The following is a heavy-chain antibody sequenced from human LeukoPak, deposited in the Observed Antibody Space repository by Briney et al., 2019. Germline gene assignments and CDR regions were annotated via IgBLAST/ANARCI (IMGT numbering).Heavy chain of an antibody. Sequence: GGSLRLSCAASGFPFSTSGMSWVRQAPGKGLEWVSAISGSGGRTYYADSVKGRFTISRDNSKNTLYLQMNSLRAEDTAVYYCAKDGFVPPPHISSSGRPYYFDYWGQGTLVTVSS. J-gene: IGHJ4*02. CDR1: GFPFSTSG. V-gene: IGHV3-23*01. D-gene: IGHD6-13*01. CDR2: ISGSGGRT. CDR3: AKDGFVPPPHISSSGRPYYFDY.